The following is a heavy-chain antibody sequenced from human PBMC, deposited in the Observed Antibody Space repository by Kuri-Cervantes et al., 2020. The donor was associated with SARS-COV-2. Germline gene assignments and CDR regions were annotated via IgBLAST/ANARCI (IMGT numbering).Heavy chain of an antibody. CDR2: ISGDGDRA. V-gene: IGHV3-23*01. D-gene: IGHD3-10*01. J-gene: IGHJ4*02. Sequence: GGSLRLSCTASGFTFNNYAMRWVRQAPGKGLEWVSGISGDGDRADYADSVKGRFTISRDNSKNMLYLQMNSLRAEDMAVYYCAKDKGFGELFFDYWGQGTLVTVSS. CDR3: AKDKGFGELFFDY. CDR1: GFTFNNYA.